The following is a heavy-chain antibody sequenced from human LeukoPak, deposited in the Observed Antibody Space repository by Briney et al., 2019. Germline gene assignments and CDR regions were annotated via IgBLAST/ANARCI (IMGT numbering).Heavy chain of an antibody. D-gene: IGHD2-2*01. CDR3: ARGYCSSTSCYAPPDY. Sequence: ASVKVSCKASGYTFTSYGISWVRQAPGQGLEWMGWISAYNGNTNYAQKLQGRDTMTTDTSTSTAHMELRSLRSDDTAVYYCARGYCSSTSCYAPPDYWGQGTLVTVSS. V-gene: IGHV1-18*01. J-gene: IGHJ4*02. CDR1: GYTFTSYG. CDR2: ISAYNGNT.